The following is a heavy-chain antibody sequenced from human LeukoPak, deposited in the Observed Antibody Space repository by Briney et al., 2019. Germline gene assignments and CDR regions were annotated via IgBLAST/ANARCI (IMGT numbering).Heavy chain of an antibody. V-gene: IGHV3-21*01. CDR3: AARSPRRITMVRGVIITDAFDI. CDR2: ISSSSSYI. D-gene: IGHD3-10*01. CDR1: GFTFDDYA. J-gene: IGHJ3*02. Sequence: GGSLRLSCAASGFTFDDYAMHWVRQAPGKGLEWVSSISSSSSYIFYADSVKGRFTISRDNAKNSLYLQMNSLRAEDTAVYYCAARSPRRITMVRGVIITDAFDIWGQGTMVTVSS.